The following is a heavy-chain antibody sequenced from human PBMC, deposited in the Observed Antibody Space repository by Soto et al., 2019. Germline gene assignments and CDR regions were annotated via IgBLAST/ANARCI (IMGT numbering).Heavy chain of an antibody. CDR2: FFIGGNT. CDR3: ARELGYCSGGSCLSWFDP. V-gene: IGHV4-39*07. D-gene: IGHD2-15*01. Sequence: SETLSLTCTVSGGSISSSTYYWGWMRQPPGKGLEWIASFFIGGNTNYNPSLKSRVTISVDKSKNQSSLKLSSVTAADTAVYYCARELGYCSGGSCLSWFDPWGQGTLVTVSS. CDR1: GGSISSSTYY. J-gene: IGHJ5*02.